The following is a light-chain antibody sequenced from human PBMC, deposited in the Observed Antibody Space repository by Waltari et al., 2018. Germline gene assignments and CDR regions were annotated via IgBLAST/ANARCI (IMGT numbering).Light chain of an antibody. V-gene: IGKV3-15*01. Sequence: VMTQSPATLSESPGKMVTLTCRASQSVSNNVAWYQQRPGQAPRLLIYGVSTRATDGPAKVSGSRSGTEVTLTINTLQSEDATTYYCQQYNVWPRTFGQGTKVEI. CDR2: GVS. CDR1: QSVSNN. CDR3: QQYNVWPRT. J-gene: IGKJ1*01.